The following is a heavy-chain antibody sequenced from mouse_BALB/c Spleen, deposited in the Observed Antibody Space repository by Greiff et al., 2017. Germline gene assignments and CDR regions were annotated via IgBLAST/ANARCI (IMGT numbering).Heavy chain of an antibody. CDR2: IDPENGNT. J-gene: IGHJ1*01. CDR1: GFNIKDYY. Sequence: VQLKESGAELVRPGALVKLSCKASGFNIKDYYMHWVKQRPEQGLEWIGWIDPENGNTIYDPKFQGKASITADTSSNTAYLQLSSLTSEDTAVYYCARYYGNYQGYFDVWGAGTTVTVSS. D-gene: IGHD2-1*01. CDR3: ARYYGNYQGYFDV. V-gene: IGHV14-1*02.